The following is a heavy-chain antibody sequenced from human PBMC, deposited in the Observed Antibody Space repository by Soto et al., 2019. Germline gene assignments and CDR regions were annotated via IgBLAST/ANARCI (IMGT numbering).Heavy chain of an antibody. CDR3: AKVTRITIFGVVDYDGMDV. D-gene: IGHD3-3*01. J-gene: IGHJ6*01. V-gene: IGHV3-30*18. CDR2: ISYDGSNK. CDR1: GFTFSSYG. Sequence: QVQLVESGGGVVQPGRSLRLSCAASGFTFSSYGMHWVRQAPGKGLEWVAVISYDGSNKYYADSVKGRFTISRDNSKNTLYLQMNSLRAEDTAVYYCAKVTRITIFGVVDYDGMDVW.